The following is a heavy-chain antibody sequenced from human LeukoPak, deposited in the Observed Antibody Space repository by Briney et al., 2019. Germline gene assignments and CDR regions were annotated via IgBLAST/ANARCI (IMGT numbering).Heavy chain of an antibody. CDR3: ARDFSQSGYSYGTTEFDY. V-gene: IGHV4-4*07. CDR1: GGSISSYY. Sequence: KSSETLSLTCTVSGGSISSYYWSWIRQPAGKGLEWIGSIYYSGSTYYNPSLKSRVTISVDTSKNQFSLKLSSVTAADAAVYYCARDFSQSGYSYGTTEFDYWGQGALVTVSS. J-gene: IGHJ4*02. CDR2: IYYSGST. D-gene: IGHD5-18*01.